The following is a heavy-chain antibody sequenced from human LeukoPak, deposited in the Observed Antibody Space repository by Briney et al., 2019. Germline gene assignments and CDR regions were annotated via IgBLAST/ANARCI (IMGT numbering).Heavy chain of an antibody. CDR1: GGSISSSSYY. J-gene: IGHJ4*02. Sequence: SETLSLTCTVSGGSISSSSYYWGWIRQPPGKGLEWIGSIYYSGSTYYNPSLKSRVTISVDTSKNQFSLKLSSVTAADTAVYYCARLDTMVRGVIITLRDFDYWGQGTLVTASS. CDR2: IYYSGST. D-gene: IGHD3-10*01. CDR3: ARLDTMVRGVIITLRDFDY. V-gene: IGHV4-39*01.